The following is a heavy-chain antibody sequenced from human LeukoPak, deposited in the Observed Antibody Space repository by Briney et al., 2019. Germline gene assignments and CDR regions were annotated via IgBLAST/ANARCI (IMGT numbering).Heavy chain of an antibody. CDR1: GFTFSVYW. D-gene: IGHD6-13*01. CDR3: ACGAAAGTDYYYYYMDV. Sequence: SGGSLRLSCAASGFTFSVYWMTWVRQAPGKGLEWVANIKEDGSSKYYVDSVKGRLTISRDNAKNSLYLQMNSLRAEDTAVYYCACGAAAGTDYYYYYMDVWGKGTTVTVSS. CDR2: IKEDGSSK. V-gene: IGHV3-7*01. J-gene: IGHJ6*03.